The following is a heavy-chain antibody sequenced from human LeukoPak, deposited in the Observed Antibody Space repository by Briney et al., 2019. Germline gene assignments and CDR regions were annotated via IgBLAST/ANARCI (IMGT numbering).Heavy chain of an antibody. J-gene: IGHJ5*02. Sequence: PGGSLRLSCAASGFTFSSYAMSWVRQAPGKGLEWVSAISGSGGSTYYADSVKGRFTICRDNSKNTLYLQMNSLRAEDTAVYYCAKVVGSPGYNWFDPWGQGTLVTVSS. D-gene: IGHD2-15*01. CDR2: ISGSGGST. V-gene: IGHV3-23*01. CDR1: GFTFSSYA. CDR3: AKVVGSPGYNWFDP.